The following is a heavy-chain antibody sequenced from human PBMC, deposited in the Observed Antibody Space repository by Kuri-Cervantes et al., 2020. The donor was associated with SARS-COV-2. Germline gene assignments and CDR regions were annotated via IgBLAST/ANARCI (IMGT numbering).Heavy chain of an antibody. J-gene: IGHJ6*03. Sequence: GGSLRLSCVATGFTFSGYTLNWVRQAPGKALQWVSSISGSGSYIYYADSVKGRFTVSRDNSKNTLYLQMNSLRAEDTAVYYCARGEALYYYMDVWGKGTTVTVSS. CDR2: ISGSGSYI. V-gene: IGHV3-21*01. CDR1: GFTFSGYT. CDR3: ARGEALYYYMDV.